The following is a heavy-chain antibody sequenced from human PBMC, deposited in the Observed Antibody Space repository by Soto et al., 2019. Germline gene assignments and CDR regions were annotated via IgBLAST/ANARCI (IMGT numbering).Heavy chain of an antibody. Sequence: SETLSLTCTVSGGSITGSSFYRGWIRQPPGKGLEWIGNINHSGSTNYNPSLKNRVTIYVDTSKNQFSLKLNSVTAADTAVYYCAGFAYSGSSPSFQHWGQGTLVTVSS. D-gene: IGHD1-26*01. CDR1: GGSITGSSFY. CDR3: AGFAYSGSSPSFQH. V-gene: IGHV4-39*01. J-gene: IGHJ1*01. CDR2: INHSGST.